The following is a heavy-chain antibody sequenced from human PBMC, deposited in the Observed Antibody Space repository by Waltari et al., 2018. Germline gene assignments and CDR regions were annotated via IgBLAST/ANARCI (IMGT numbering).Heavy chain of an antibody. Sequence: QVQLRESGPGLVRSSETLSLTCPVSGHSVNKDFYRAWIRQSPGGGLEWIASIYHTGSSHYNSSLKSRVSISTDMSTKQFFLTLTHLTAADTAVYYCAEEGNTTAGLFDSWGQGTLVTVSS. J-gene: IGHJ4*02. CDR3: AEEGNTTAGLFDS. CDR1: GHSVNKDFY. V-gene: IGHV4-38-2*01. D-gene: IGHD6-25*01. CDR2: IYHTGSS.